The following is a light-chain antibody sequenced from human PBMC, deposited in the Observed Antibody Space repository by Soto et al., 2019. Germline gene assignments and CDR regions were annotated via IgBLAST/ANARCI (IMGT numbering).Light chain of an antibody. CDR3: QQYGSSYT. CDR2: SAS. Sequence: EIVLTQSPGTLSLSPGERATLSCRASQSVSSSYLAWYQQKPGQAPRLLIYSASSRATGIPDRFSGSGSGTDFTLTISILEPEDCAVYYCQQYGSSYTFGQGTKLEIK. CDR1: QSVSSSY. J-gene: IGKJ2*01. V-gene: IGKV3-20*01.